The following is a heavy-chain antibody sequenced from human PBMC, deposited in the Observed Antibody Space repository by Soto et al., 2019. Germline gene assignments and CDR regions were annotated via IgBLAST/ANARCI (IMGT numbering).Heavy chain of an antibody. V-gene: IGHV3-9*01. J-gene: IGHJ4*02. CDR3: AKGYSSGWPGAPLDD. CDR1: GFTFDDYA. Sequence: GGSLRLSCAAAGFTFDDYAMHWVRQAPGKGLEWVSSISWNSGSIRYADSVKGRFTISRDNAKNSPYLQMNSLRAEDTALYYCAKGYSSGWPGAPLDDWGQGTLVTVSS. D-gene: IGHD6-19*01. CDR2: ISWNSGSI.